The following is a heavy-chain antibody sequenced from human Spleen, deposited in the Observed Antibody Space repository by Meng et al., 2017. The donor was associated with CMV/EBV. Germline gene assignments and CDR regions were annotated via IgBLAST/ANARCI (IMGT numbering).Heavy chain of an antibody. CDR3: TTGRTI. Sequence: GESLKISCAASGFTFSDHYMDWVRQAPGKGLEWVGRTRNKANSYTTEYAASVKGRFTISRDDSKNSLYLQMNSLKTEDTAVYYCTTGRTIWGQGTLVTVSS. CDR2: TRNKANSYTT. CDR1: GFTFSDHY. D-gene: IGHD2-8*01. J-gene: IGHJ4*02. V-gene: IGHV3-72*01.